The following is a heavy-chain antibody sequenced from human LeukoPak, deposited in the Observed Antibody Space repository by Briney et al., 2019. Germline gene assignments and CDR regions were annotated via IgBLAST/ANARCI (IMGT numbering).Heavy chain of an antibody. Sequence: GGSLRLSCAASGFTFSSFTMTWGRQAPGKGLEWVSTIGCSGASTYYAGSVKGRFTISRDNSKNTLSLQMNSLRVEDSAIYYCAKNYYGSGTMGAYWGQGTLVTVSS. CDR3: AKNYYGSGTMGAY. D-gene: IGHD3-10*01. J-gene: IGHJ4*02. CDR1: GFTFSSFT. CDR2: IGCSGAST. V-gene: IGHV3-23*01.